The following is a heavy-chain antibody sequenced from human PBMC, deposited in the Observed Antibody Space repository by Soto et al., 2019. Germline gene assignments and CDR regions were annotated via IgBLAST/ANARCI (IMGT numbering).Heavy chain of an antibody. D-gene: IGHD6-6*01. V-gene: IGHV5-51*01. CDR2: IYPGDSDT. CDR1: GYNFANHW. CDR3: ARTRSFTLGSYYDGMDV. J-gene: IGHJ6*02. Sequence: WEFLKICCRGFGYNFANHWSGWMRQMPGKDLEWMGIIYPGDSDTRYSPSFQGQVTISADKSLRTAYLQWTSLKASDTALYYCARTRSFTLGSYYDGMDVWGQGTTVTVSS.